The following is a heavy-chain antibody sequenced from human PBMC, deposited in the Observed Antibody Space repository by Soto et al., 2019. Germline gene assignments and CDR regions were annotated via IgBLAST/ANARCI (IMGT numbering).Heavy chain of an antibody. Sequence: QVQLVESGGGVVQPGRSLRLSCAASGFTFSSYGMHWVRQAPGKGLEWVAVISYDGSNKYYADSVKGRFTISRDNSKNTLYLQMNSLRAEDTALYYCAKGSGGSCYSGWFDPWGQGTLVTVSA. CDR2: ISYDGSNK. CDR1: GFTFSSYG. CDR3: AKGSGGSCYSGWFDP. D-gene: IGHD2-15*01. J-gene: IGHJ5*02. V-gene: IGHV3-30*18.